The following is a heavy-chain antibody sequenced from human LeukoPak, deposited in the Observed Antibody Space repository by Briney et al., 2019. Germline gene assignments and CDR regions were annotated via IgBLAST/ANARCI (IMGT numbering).Heavy chain of an antibody. CDR2: ISGSGGST. V-gene: IGHV3-23*01. Sequence: PPGGSLRLSCAASGFTFSSYAMSWVRQAPGKGLEWVSAISGSGGSTYYADSVKGRFTISRDNSKNTLYLQMNSLRAEDTAVYYCAKDLTSDIVVVVAATFDYWGQGTLVTVSS. CDR1: GFTFSSYA. CDR3: AKDLTSDIVVVVAATFDY. J-gene: IGHJ4*02. D-gene: IGHD2-15*01.